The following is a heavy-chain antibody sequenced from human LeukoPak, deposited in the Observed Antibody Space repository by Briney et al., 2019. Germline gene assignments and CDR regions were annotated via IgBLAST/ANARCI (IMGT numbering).Heavy chain of an antibody. CDR1: GFTFRSFW. J-gene: IGHJ4*02. CDR2: IRYDGSSK. D-gene: IGHD3-10*01. V-gene: IGHV3-30*02. Sequence: GGSLRLSCTASGFTFRSFWMSWVRQAAGKGPEWAAFIRYDGSSKYYADSVKGRFTISRDNSKNTLYLQMNSLRAEDTAVYYCAKDLMVRGVTIFDYWGQGTLVTVSS. CDR3: AKDLMVRGVTIFDY.